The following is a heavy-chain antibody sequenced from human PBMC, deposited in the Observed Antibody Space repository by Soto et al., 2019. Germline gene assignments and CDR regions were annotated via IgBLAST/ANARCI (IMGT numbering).Heavy chain of an antibody. CDR2: MSAYNGNT. V-gene: IGHV1-18*01. CDR1: GYTFTSYD. D-gene: IGHD6-13*01. Sequence: GVSVKVSSKASGYTFTSYDINWVRQATGQGLEWMGWMSAYNGNTDYAQKLQGRVTMTTDTSTSTAYMELRSLRPEDTAVYYCAKDRGRTWYEDYWGQGTLVTVSS. CDR3: AKDRGRTWYEDY. J-gene: IGHJ4*02.